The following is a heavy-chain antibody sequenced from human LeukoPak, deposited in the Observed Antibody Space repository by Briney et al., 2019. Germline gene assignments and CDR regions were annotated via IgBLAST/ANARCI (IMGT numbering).Heavy chain of an antibody. CDR2: INAGNGNT. CDR3: ARDLRGSGYYHFDY. V-gene: IGHV1-3*01. CDR1: GGTFSSYA. D-gene: IGHD3-22*01. J-gene: IGHJ4*02. Sequence: GASVKVSCKASGGTFSSYAISWVRQAPGQGLEWMGWINAGNGNTKYSQKFQGRVTITRDTSASTAYMELSGLRSEDTAVYYCARDLRGSGYYHFDYWGQGTLVTVSS.